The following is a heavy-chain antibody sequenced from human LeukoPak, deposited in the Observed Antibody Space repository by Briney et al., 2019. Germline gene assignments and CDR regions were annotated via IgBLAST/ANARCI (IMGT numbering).Heavy chain of an antibody. D-gene: IGHD3-9*01. Sequence: GGSLRLSCAASGFSFSKYWMHWVRQTPGEGLVWVARIKEDGTYTSYADSVKGRFTISRDNARNTVFLQLNSLRAEDTAVYYCARDFDMGITPGDDFDFWGQGTLVTVSS. CDR1: GFSFSKYW. CDR2: IKEDGTYT. V-gene: IGHV3-74*01. J-gene: IGHJ4*02. CDR3: ARDFDMGITPGDDFDF.